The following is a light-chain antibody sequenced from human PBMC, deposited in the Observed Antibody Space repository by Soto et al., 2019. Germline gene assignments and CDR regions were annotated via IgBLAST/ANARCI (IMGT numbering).Light chain of an antibody. CDR2: GND. CDR1: SSNIGSHT. J-gene: IGLJ3*02. CDR3: ATWEDSLNGPV. V-gene: IGLV1-44*01. Sequence: QSVLTQPPSASATPGQRVAISCSGSSSNIGSHTVNWYHQLPGTAPKLLIYGNDQRPSGVPGRFSGSKSGTSASLAISGLQSEDEGEYYCATWEDSLNGPVFGGGTKLTVL.